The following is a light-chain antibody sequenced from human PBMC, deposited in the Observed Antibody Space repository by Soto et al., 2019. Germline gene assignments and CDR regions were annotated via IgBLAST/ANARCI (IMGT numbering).Light chain of an antibody. CDR2: GAS. V-gene: IGKV3-20*01. CDR1: QSVSSSY. J-gene: IGKJ5*01. Sequence: EFVFTHSPDTLSLSPGERATLSCRASQSVSSSYLAWYQQKPGQAPRLLIYGASSRATGIPDRFSGSGSGTDFTLTISRLEPEDFAVYYCQQYGSSPSTFGQGRRPEI. CDR3: QQYGSSPST.